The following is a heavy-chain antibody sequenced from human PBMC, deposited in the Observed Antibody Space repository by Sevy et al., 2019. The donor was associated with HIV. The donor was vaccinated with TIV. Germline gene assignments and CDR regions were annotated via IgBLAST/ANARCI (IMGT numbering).Heavy chain of an antibody. V-gene: IGHV4-31*03. CDR2: IYYSGST. Sequence: SETLSLTCTVSGGSISSGGYYWSWIRQHPGKGLEWIGYIYYSGSTYYNPSLKSRVTISVDTSKNQFSLKLSSVTAADTAVDYCARALDSSSWYPTGCAFDIWGQGTMVTVSS. D-gene: IGHD6-13*01. J-gene: IGHJ3*02. CDR1: GGSISSGGYY. CDR3: ARALDSSSWYPTGCAFDI.